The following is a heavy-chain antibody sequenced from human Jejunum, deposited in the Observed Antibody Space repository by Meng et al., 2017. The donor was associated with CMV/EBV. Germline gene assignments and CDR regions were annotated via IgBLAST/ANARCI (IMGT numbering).Heavy chain of an antibody. D-gene: IGHD4-23*01. Sequence: ATSGFTFDTYGMSWVRQAPGKGLEWVSSISISSYTYSADSLKGRFTISRDNAKNSLYLQMNSLRAEDTAVYYCARVVKGGNYLEYWGQGTLVTVSS. V-gene: IGHV3-21*01. CDR2: ISISSYT. CDR3: ARVVKGGNYLEY. CDR1: GFTFDTYG. J-gene: IGHJ4*02.